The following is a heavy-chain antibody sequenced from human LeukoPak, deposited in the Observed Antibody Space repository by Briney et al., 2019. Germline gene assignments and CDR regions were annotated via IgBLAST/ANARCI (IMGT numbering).Heavy chain of an antibody. CDR2: IYYSGST. J-gene: IGHJ4*02. CDR1: GGSVSSNIYY. D-gene: IGHD3-22*01. CDR3: SREDSSGYLGY. Sequence: SETLSLTCTVSGGSVSSNIYYWNWIRQPPGKGLEWIGYIYYSGSTNYNPSLKSRVTISVDTSKNQFSLKLTSLTAADTAVYYCSREDSSGYLGYWGQGTLVTVSS. V-gene: IGHV4-61*01.